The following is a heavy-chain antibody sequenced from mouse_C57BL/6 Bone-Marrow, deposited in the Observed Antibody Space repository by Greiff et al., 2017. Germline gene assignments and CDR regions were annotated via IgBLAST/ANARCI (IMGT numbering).Heavy chain of an antibody. D-gene: IGHD1-1*01. J-gene: IGHJ2*01. CDR1: GYTFTSYT. CDR2: INPSSGYT. CDR3: ARSYYGSSYVRDFDY. Sequence: VQLQQSGAELARPGASVKMSCKASGYTFTSYTMHWVQQRPGQGLEWIGYINPSSGYTKYNQKFKDKATLTADKSSSTAYMQLSSLTSEDSAVYYCARSYYGSSYVRDFDYWGQGTTLTVSS. V-gene: IGHV1-4*01.